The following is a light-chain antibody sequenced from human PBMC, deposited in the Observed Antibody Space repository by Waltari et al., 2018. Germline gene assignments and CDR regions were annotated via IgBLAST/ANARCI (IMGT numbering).Light chain of an antibody. CDR2: DAS. J-gene: IGKJ5*01. V-gene: IGKV1-33*01. Sequence: DIQMTQSPSSLSASVGDRVTITCQASQDISNYLNWYQQKPGKAPKLLIYDASNFGTGVPSRFSGSGSGTDFTFTISSLQPEDIATYYCQQYDNLLITFGQGTRLEIK. CDR1: QDISNY. CDR3: QQYDNLLIT.